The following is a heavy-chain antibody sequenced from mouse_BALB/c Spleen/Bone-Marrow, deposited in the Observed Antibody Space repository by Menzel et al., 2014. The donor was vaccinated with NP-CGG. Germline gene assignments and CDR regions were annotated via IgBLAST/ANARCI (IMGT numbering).Heavy chain of an antibody. CDR3: TREGDSPFAY. J-gene: IGHJ3*01. D-gene: IGHD2-13*01. V-gene: IGHV1S81*02. CDR2: INPSNGGT. Sequence: QVHVKQSGAELVKPGASVKSSCKASGYTFTSYYMYWVKQRPGQGLEWIGEINPSNGGTNFNEKFKSKATLTVDKSSSTAYMQLSSLTSEDSAVYYCTREGDSPFAYWGQGTLVNVSA. CDR1: GYTFTSYY.